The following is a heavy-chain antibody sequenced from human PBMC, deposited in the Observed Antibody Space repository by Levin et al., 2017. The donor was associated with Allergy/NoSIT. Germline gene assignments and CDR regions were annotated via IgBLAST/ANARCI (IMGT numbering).Heavy chain of an antibody. CDR2: IYYSGST. J-gene: IGHJ6*03. V-gene: IGHV4-59*01. CDR3: ARAVRYCSSTSCYAEDYYYYRDV. CDR1: GGSICSYY. Sequence: SQTLSLTCTVPGGSICSYYWSWIRQPPGKGLEWIGYIYYSGSTNYNPSLKSRVTISVDTSKNQFSLKLSSVTAADTAVYYCARAVRYCSSTSCYAEDYYYYRDVWGKGTTVTVSS. D-gene: IGHD2-2*01.